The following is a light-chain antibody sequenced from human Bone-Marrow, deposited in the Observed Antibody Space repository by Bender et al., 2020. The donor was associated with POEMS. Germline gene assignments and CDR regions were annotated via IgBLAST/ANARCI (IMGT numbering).Light chain of an antibody. CDR1: GLSKKY. Sequence: SYELTQPPSVSVSPGQTARITCSGDGLSKKYAYWYQQRPGQAPVLLIFKDNERPSGIPERFSGSSSGTTVTLTISGVQEEDEADYFYQSADSSGTCVFGTGTKVTVL. V-gene: IGLV3-25*03. J-gene: IGLJ1*01. CDR3: QSADSSGTCV. CDR2: KDN.